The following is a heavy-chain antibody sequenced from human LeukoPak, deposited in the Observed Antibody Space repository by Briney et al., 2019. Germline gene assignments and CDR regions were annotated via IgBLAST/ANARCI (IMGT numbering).Heavy chain of an antibody. CDR2: IIPILGIA. D-gene: IGHD6-13*01. CDR1: GGTFSSYA. CDR3: ARHRGSSSWTSYSSEDY. J-gene: IGHJ4*02. V-gene: IGHV1-69*04. Sequence: EASVKVSCKASGGTFSSYAISWARQAPGQGLEWMGRIIPILGIANYAQKFQGRVTITADKSTSTAYMELSSLRSEDTAVYYCARHRGSSSWTSYSSEDYWGQGTLVTVSP.